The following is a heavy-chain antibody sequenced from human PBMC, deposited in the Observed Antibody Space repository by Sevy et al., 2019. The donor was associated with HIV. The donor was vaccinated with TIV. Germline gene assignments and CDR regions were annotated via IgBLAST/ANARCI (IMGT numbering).Heavy chain of an antibody. D-gene: IGHD6-6*01. J-gene: IGHJ4*02. CDR2: IRYDGSTK. Sequence: GGSLRLSCAASGFTFSIYGMHWVRQAPGKGLEWVACIRYDGSTKYYADSVKGRFTISRVNSENTLYLQMNSLRAEDTAVYYCAKDLAGRYSSSSGDFDYWGQGTLVTVSS. CDR3: AKDLAGRYSSSSGDFDY. V-gene: IGHV3-30*02. CDR1: GFTFSIYG.